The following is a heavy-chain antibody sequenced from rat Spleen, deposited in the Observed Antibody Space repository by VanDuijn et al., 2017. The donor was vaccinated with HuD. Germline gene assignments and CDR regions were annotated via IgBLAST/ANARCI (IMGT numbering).Heavy chain of an antibody. Sequence: EVQLVESDGGLVQPVRSLKLSCAASGFTFSDYYMAWVRQAPKKGLEWVATITTGGGNTYYRDSVRGRFTISRDNAKSTLYLQMDSLRSEDTATYYCTTAGRDWYFDFWGPGTMVTVSS. CDR3: TTAGRDWYFDF. D-gene: IGHD1-11*01. CDR1: GFTFSDYY. CDR2: ITTGGGNT. J-gene: IGHJ1*01. V-gene: IGHV5-27*01.